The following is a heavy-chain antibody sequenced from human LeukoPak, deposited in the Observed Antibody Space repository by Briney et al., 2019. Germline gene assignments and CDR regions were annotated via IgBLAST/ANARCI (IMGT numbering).Heavy chain of an antibody. CDR2: INHSGST. CDR3: ARQKGCRSWYVMNWFDP. Sequence: PSETLSLTCAVYGGSFSGYYWSWIRQPPGKGLEWIGEINHSGSTNYNPSLKSRVTISVDTSKNQFSLKLSSVTAADTAVYYCARQKGCRSWYVMNWFDPWGQGTLVTVSS. D-gene: IGHD6-13*01. CDR1: GGSFSGYY. V-gene: IGHV4-34*01. J-gene: IGHJ5*02.